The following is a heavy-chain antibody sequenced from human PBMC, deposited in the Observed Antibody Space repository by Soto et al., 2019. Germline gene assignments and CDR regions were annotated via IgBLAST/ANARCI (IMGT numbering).Heavy chain of an antibody. J-gene: IGHJ4*01. CDR2: IYYSGRT. CDR1: GGSSSSGGYY. V-gene: IGHV4-31*03. CDR3: ASTKDYSSSLDY. Sequence: SETLSLTCTVSGGSSSSGGYYWTWIRQHPGKGLEWIGCIYYSGRTYYNPSLKSRLTISVDTSKRQFSLKLSSVTAADTAIYYCASTKDYSSSLDYWGHGTLVTVSS. D-gene: IGHD6-6*01.